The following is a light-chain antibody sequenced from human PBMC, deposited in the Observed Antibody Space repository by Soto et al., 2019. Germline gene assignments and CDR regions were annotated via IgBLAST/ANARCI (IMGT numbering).Light chain of an antibody. CDR2: EVS. J-gene: IGLJ3*02. Sequence: QSVLTQPASVSGSPGQSITISCTGTSSDIGAFNYVSWYQQHPGKAPKLMIYEVSNRPSGVSNRFSGSKSGNTASLTISGLQADEEADYYCNSYTSTSSVLFGGGTKLTVL. CDR3: NSYTSTSSVL. CDR1: SSDIGAFNY. V-gene: IGLV2-14*01.